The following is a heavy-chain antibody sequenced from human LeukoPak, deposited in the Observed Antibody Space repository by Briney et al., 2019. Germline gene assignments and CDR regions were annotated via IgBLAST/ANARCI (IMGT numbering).Heavy chain of an antibody. V-gene: IGHV4-59*01. J-gene: IGHJ4*02. Sequence: KLSETLSLTCTVSGGSISSYYWSWIRQPPGKGLEWIGYTYYSGRTNYNPSLKSRVTISVDTSKNQFSLKLSPVTAADTAVYYCARDSGAYDGNFDYWGQGTLVTVSS. D-gene: IGHD5-12*01. CDR1: GGSISSYY. CDR2: TYYSGRT. CDR3: ARDSGAYDGNFDY.